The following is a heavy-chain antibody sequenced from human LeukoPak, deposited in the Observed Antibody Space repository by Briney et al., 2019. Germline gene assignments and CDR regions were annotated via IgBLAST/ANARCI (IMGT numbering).Heavy chain of an antibody. V-gene: IGHV1-24*01. J-gene: IGHJ4*02. Sequence: ASVKVSCKVSGHTLSDLTMHWVRQAPGKGLEWMGGFDPGNGEIIYAQKFQGRVTMTEDASTDTAYMELSSLKSEDTAVYYCAAGGLYDLLPYWGQGALVTVSS. CDR3: AAGGLYDLLPY. CDR1: GHTLSDLT. D-gene: IGHD3-3*01. CDR2: FDPGNGEI.